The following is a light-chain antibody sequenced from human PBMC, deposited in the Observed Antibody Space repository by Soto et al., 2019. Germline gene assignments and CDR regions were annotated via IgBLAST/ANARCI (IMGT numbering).Light chain of an antibody. CDR2: DVS. V-gene: IGLV2-14*01. CDR1: SSDVGGYNY. Sequence: QSALTQPASVSGSPGQSITISCTGTSSDVGGYNYVSWYQQHPGKAPKLMIYDVSNRPSGVSNRFSGSKSGNTASLTISGLQAEDEADYYCSSYTSSSTTVFGGGIKVTVL. CDR3: SSYTSSSTTV. J-gene: IGLJ2*01.